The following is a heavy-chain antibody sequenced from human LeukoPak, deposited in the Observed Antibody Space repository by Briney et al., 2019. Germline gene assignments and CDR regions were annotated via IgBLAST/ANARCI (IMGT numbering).Heavy chain of an antibody. J-gene: IGHJ4*02. CDR3: ARAPPPLGDYGGDFDY. V-gene: IGHV3-21*01. D-gene: IGHD4-17*01. CDR2: IRCGSSYI. Sequence: PGGSLRLSCAASGFIFSSYSMNWVRQAPGKGLEWVSSIRCGSSYIYYADSVKGRFTISRDNAKNSLYLQMNSLRADDTAVYYWARAPPPLGDYGGDFDYWRQGTLVTVSS. CDR1: GFIFSSYS.